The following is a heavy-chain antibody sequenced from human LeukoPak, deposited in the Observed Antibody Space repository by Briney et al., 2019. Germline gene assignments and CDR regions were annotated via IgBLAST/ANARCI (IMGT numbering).Heavy chain of an antibody. Sequence: GGSLRLSCAASGFTFSDYYMSWIRQAPGKGLEWVSYISSSSSYTNYADSVKGRFTTSRDNAKNSLYLQMNSLRAEDTAVYYCARGRITMVRGVPYFDYWGQGTLVTVSS. D-gene: IGHD3-10*01. CDR2: ISSSSSYT. CDR1: GFTFSDYY. J-gene: IGHJ4*02. CDR3: ARGRITMVRGVPYFDY. V-gene: IGHV3-11*06.